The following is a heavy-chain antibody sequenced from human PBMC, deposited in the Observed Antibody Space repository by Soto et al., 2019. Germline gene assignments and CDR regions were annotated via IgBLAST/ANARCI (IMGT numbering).Heavy chain of an antibody. CDR2: IYSSGGT. CDR3: ARGKRASGYYRDDY. Sequence: QVQLQESGPGLVKPSETLSLTCTVSGDSMNNYYWTWIRQPPGKGLEWIGYIYSSGGTIYSPSLRGRLTISIDTSESQFSPKLTSVTAADTAVYYCARGKRASGYYRDDYLGQGTLVTVSS. J-gene: IGHJ4*02. D-gene: IGHD5-12*01. V-gene: IGHV4-59*01. CDR1: GDSMNNYY.